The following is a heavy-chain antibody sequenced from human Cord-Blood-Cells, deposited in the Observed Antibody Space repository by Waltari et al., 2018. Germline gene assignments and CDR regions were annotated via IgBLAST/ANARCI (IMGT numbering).Heavy chain of an antibody. CDR2: ISYDGSNK. J-gene: IGHJ4*02. CDR3: ALVTPDY. CDR1: GFTFSSYG. D-gene: IGHD5-18*01. Sequence: QVQLVESGGGVVQPGRSLGLSCAAPGFTFSSYGMHWVRQAPGKGLEWVAVISYDGSNKYYADSVKGRFTISRDNSKNTLYLQMNSLRAEDTAVYYCALVTPDYWGQGTLVTVSS. V-gene: IGHV3-30*03.